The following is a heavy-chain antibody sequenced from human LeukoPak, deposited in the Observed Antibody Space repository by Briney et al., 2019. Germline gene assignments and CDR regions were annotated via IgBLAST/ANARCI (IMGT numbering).Heavy chain of an antibody. V-gene: IGHV4-59*08. CDR2: FYYRGST. J-gene: IGHJ5*02. CDR1: GGSIRGYS. D-gene: IGHD6-13*01. CDR3: ARLEGIAPVGTIWFEP. Sequence: SETLSLTCTVSGGSIRGYSWSWIRQPPGKGLEWIGYFYYRGSTNYNPSLKSRVTISVDTSKNQFSLKLSSVTAADTAVYYCARLEGIAPVGTIWFEPWGRGTLATVSS.